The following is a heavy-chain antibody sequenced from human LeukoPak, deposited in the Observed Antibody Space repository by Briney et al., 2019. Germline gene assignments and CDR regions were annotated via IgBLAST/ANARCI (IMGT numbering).Heavy chain of an antibody. CDR2: IYYSGST. J-gene: IGHJ6*02. CDR1: GGSISSYY. D-gene: IGHD4-17*01. CDR3: ARHKGGDYYYGMDV. Sequence: PSETLSLTCTVSGGSISSYYWSWIRQPPGKGLEWIGYIYYSGSTNYNPSLKSRVTISVDASKNQFSLKLSSVTAADTAVYYCARHKGGDYYYGMDVWGQGTTVTVSS. V-gene: IGHV4-59*08.